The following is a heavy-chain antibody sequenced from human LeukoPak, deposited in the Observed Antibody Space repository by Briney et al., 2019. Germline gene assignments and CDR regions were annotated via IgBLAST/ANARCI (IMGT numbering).Heavy chain of an antibody. CDR3: ARANSGYDLNGYYGMDV. J-gene: IGHJ6*02. D-gene: IGHD5-12*01. Sequence: PSETLSLTCTVSGGSISSYYWSWIRQPPGKGLEWIGYIYYSGSTNYNPSLKSRVTISVDTSKNPFSLKLSSVTAADTAVYYCARANSGYDLNGYYGMDVWGQGTTVTVSS. CDR2: IYYSGST. CDR1: GGSISSYY. V-gene: IGHV4-59*01.